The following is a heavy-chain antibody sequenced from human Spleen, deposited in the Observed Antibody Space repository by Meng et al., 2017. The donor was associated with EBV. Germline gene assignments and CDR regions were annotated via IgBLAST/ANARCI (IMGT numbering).Heavy chain of an antibody. V-gene: IGHV4-30-2*01. CDR2: IYRSGNS. CDR3: ARTSVGSGSYSHDY. D-gene: IGHD3-10*01. Sequence: QPQLQESGSGLVKPPQTLSLTCAVSGCSISSGGYSWSWIRQPPGKGLEWIGYIYRSGNSYYNPSLKSQPTMSIDTSKNQFSLELSSVTAADTAVYYCARTSVGSGSYSHDYWGQGILVTVSS. CDR1: GCSISSGGYS. J-gene: IGHJ4*02.